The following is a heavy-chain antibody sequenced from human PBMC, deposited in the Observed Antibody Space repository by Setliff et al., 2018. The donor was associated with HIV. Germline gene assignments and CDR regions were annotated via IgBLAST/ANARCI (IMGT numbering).Heavy chain of an antibody. V-gene: IGHV1-18*01. CDR3: ARVQWVVSSNVGLDY. CDR2: ISGYSGNT. J-gene: IGHJ4*02. D-gene: IGHD6-19*01. Sequence: ASVKVSCKASGYTFTSYGISWLRQAPGQGLEWMGWISGYSGNTNYAQKFQDRVTMTTDTPTSTVYMELRSLRSDGTAVYYCARVQWVVSSNVGLDYWGQGTQVTVSS. CDR1: GYTFTSYG.